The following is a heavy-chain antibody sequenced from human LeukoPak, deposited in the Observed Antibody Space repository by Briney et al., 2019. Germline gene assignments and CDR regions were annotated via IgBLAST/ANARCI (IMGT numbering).Heavy chain of an antibody. Sequence: PSETLSLTCTVSGDAISGYSEYKWTWIRQPPGKGLEWIGYIYYSGSTNYNPSLRSRVTISVDTSKNQFSLKLTSVTAADTAVYYCAREYSAFDYWGQGTLVTVSS. D-gene: IGHD5-12*01. CDR3: AREYSAFDY. CDR1: GDAISGYSEY. J-gene: IGHJ4*02. CDR2: IYYSGST. V-gene: IGHV4-61*01.